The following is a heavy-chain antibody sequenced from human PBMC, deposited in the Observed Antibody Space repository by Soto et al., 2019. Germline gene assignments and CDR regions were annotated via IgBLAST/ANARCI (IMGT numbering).Heavy chain of an antibody. CDR3: AREGYSYGFDY. V-gene: IGHV4-59*11. CDR1: GGNIGDHG. Sequence: LVLQRVTKSVLGGNIGDHGCSWIRQPPGKGLEWIGYIYYSGSTNYNPSLKSRVTISVDTSKNQFSLKLSSVTAADTAVYYCAREGYSYGFDYWGQGTLVTVSS. J-gene: IGHJ4*02. CDR2: IYYSGST. D-gene: IGHD5-18*01.